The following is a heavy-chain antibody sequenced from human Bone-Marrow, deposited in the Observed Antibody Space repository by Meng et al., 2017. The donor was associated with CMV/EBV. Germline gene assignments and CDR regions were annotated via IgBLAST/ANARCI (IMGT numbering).Heavy chain of an antibody. Sequence: GESLKISCATPGFTFSNYAMHWVRQAPGKGLEWVAIIWYHGSDKYYADSVKGRFTISRDNSKNTLYLQMNSLRAEDTAVYYCARQAHYTSPFDYWGQGTLVTVSS. J-gene: IGHJ4*02. CDR2: IWYHGSDK. CDR3: ARQAHYTSPFDY. CDR1: GFTFSNYA. V-gene: IGHV3-33*01. D-gene: IGHD4-11*01.